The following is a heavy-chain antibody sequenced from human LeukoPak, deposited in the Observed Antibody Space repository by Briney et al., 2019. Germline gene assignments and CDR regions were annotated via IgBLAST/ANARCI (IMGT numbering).Heavy chain of an antibody. V-gene: IGHV3-66*02. D-gene: IGHD5-18*01. Sequence: GGSLRLSCAASGFTVSSNYMSWVRQAPGKGLEWVSVIYSGGNTYYADSVKGRFTISRDNPKNTLYLQMNSLRAEDTAVYFCARNLDTAMVFEYWGQGTLVTVSS. J-gene: IGHJ4*02. CDR3: ARNLDTAMVFEY. CDR2: IYSGGNT. CDR1: GFTVSSNY.